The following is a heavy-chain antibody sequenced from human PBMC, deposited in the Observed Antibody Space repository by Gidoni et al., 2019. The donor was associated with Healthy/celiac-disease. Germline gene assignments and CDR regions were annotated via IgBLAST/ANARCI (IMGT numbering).Heavy chain of an antibody. CDR1: EFTFSSYA. Sequence: EVQLVESGGGLFPPGGSLRLSCSAAEFTFSSYAMHWVRQAPGKGLEYVSDISSKGGSTYYADAVKGRFTISRDNSKNTLYLQMSSLRAEDTALYYCVKDGTVAGYAYWGQGTLVTVSS. D-gene: IGHD6-19*01. CDR2: ISSKGGST. CDR3: VKDGTVAGYAY. V-gene: IGHV3-64D*06. J-gene: IGHJ4*02.